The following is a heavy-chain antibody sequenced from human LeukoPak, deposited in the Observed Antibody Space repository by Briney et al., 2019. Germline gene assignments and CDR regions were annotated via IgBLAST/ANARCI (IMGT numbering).Heavy chain of an antibody. CDR3: AGPAIGDTAAFDI. Sequence: GESLKISCQGSGYRFTSYWIGWVRQLPGRGLEWMGIIYPGDSDTRYRPSFQGQVTISAEKTLTTASLPWSRLEASGPALYYCAGPAIGDTAAFDIWGQGTMVTVSS. CDR1: GYRFTSYW. V-gene: IGHV5-51*01. D-gene: IGHD4-17*01. J-gene: IGHJ3*02. CDR2: IYPGDSDT.